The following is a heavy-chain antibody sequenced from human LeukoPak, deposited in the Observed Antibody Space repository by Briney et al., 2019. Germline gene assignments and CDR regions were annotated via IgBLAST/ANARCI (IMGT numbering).Heavy chain of an antibody. CDR3: AREQDIGMVSALDY. CDR2: INPNSGDT. V-gene: IGHV1-2*02. Sequence: ASVKVSCKVSGYTLTELSMHWVRQAPGKGLEWMGWINPNSGDTNYAQNFQGRVTMTRDTSIGTAYMELSRLRSGDTAVYYCAREQDIGMVSALDYWGQGTLVTVSS. J-gene: IGHJ4*02. CDR1: GYTLTELS. D-gene: IGHD5-18*01.